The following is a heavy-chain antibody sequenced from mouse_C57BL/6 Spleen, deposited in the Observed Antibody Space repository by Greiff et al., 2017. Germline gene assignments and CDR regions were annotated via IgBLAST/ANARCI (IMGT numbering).Heavy chain of an antibody. CDR3: ARYCYGRCYWYFDF. CDR1: GFTFSSYG. D-gene: IGHD1-1*01. Sequence: EVKLMESGGDLVKPGGSLKLSCAASGFTFSSYGMSWVRQTPDKRLEWVATISSGGSYTYYPDSVKGRFTISGDNAKNTLYLQMSSLKSEDTAMYYCARYCYGRCYWYFDFWGTGPTVTVSS. CDR2: ISSGGSYT. J-gene: IGHJ1*03. V-gene: IGHV5-6*01.